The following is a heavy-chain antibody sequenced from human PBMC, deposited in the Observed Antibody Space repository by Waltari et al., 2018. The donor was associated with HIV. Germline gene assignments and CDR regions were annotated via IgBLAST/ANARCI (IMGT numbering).Heavy chain of an antibody. CDR3: ARDSPFYYGSGTYRNLDY. Sequence: QVRLVPSGGEVKKHGASVKVSCKASGYPFTNHGISWVRKAPGQGLEWMAWVRARTEETNYTQTLHGRISVTTDKSTTTAYLELRGLRSDDAATYYCARDSPFYYGSGTYRNLDYWGQGTLVTVSS. J-gene: IGHJ4*02. CDR1: GYPFTNHG. CDR2: VRARTEET. V-gene: IGHV1-18*01. D-gene: IGHD3-10*01.